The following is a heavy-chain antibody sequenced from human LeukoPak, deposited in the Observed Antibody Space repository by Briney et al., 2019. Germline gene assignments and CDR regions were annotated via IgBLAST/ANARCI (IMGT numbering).Heavy chain of an antibody. V-gene: IGHV3-21*01. J-gene: IGHJ4*02. Sequence: PGGSLRLSCAASGFTFSSYSMKWVRQAPGKELEWVSSISSSSSYISYADSVKGGFTISRDNAKNSLYLQMNSLRAEDTAGYYCARDYGSGSYPPGYWGQGTLVTVSS. CDR3: ARDYGSGSYPPGY. D-gene: IGHD3-10*01. CDR1: GFTFSSYS. CDR2: ISSSSSYI.